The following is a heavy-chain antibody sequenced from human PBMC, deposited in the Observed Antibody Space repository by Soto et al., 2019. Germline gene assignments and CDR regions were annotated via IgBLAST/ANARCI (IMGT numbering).Heavy chain of an antibody. J-gene: IGHJ5*02. CDR3: AKEMKWRGMTTIHDVDA. CDR1: GFTADDYA. V-gene: IGHV3-9*02. CDR2: ISSNSDTI. Sequence: EVQLVEAGGGLVQPGRSLRLSCVASGFTADDYAMHWVRQAPGKGLEWVSGISSNSDTIDYADSVKGRFTISRDNAQNDLFLQRNGLRSEAAALYYWAKEMKWRGMTTIHDVDAWGQGTLVTVSS. D-gene: IGHD3-16*01.